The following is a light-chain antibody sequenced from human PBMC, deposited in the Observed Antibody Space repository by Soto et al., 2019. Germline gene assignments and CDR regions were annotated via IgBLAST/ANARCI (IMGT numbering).Light chain of an antibody. CDR3: QQYSTYPYT. J-gene: IGKJ2*01. Sequence: DIQMTQSPSTLSASVGDRVTITCRASQSVRNSLAWYQQGPGKAPKLLIYKASTLDSGVPSRFSGSGSGTDFTLTISSLQPDDFATYYCQQYSTYPYTFGQGTKLEI. CDR1: QSVRNS. CDR2: KAS. V-gene: IGKV1-5*03.